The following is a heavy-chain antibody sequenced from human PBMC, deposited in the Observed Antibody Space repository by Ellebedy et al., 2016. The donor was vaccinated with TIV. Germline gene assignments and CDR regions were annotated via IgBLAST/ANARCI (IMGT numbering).Heavy chain of an antibody. CDR2: IVVGTGNT. CDR1: GFTFTRSA. V-gene: IGHV1-58*01. Sequence: AASVKVSCKASGFTFTRSAVQWVRQARGQRLEWIGWIVVGTGNTHYAQQFQERVTITRDRSTNTAYMELRSLRSEDTAVYYCAADSVVGPSASWYFDLWGRGTLVTASS. CDR3: AADSVVGPSASWYFDL. J-gene: IGHJ2*01. D-gene: IGHD2-15*01.